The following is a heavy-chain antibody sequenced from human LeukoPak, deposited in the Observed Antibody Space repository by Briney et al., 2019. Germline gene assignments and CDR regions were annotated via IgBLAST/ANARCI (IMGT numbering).Heavy chain of an antibody. D-gene: IGHD2-2*01. V-gene: IGHV4-30-4*01. CDR1: GGSISSGDYY. Sequence: SQTLSLTCTVSGGSISSGDYYWRWLRQPPGKGLEWIGYIYYSGSTYYNPSLKSRVTISVDTSKNQFSLKLSSVTAADTAVYYCARDQDCSSTSCYSTSGMDVWGKGTTVTVSS. CDR2: IYYSGST. J-gene: IGHJ6*04. CDR3: ARDQDCSSTSCYSTSGMDV.